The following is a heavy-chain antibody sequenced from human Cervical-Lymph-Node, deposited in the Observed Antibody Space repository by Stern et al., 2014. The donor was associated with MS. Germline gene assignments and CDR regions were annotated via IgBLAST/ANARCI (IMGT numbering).Heavy chain of an antibody. CDR2: IRSAGIYI. V-gene: IGHV3-21*01. D-gene: IGHD4-23*01. J-gene: IGHJ4*02. CDR1: GLTFSSYS. CDR3: ARGRGGNYRYYFDY. Sequence: EVQLLESGGGLVKPGGSLRLSCAASGLTFSSYSMNWVRQAPGKGLEWVASIRSAGIYIYYADSLKGRFTISRDNAKNSLYLQMNSLRAEDTAVYYCARGRGGNYRYYFDYWGQGTLVTVSS.